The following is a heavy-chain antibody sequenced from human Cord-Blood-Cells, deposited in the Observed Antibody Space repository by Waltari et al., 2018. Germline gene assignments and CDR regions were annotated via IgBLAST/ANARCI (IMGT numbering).Heavy chain of an antibody. CDR2: INQSGST. J-gene: IGHJ4*02. CDR3: ARRDYDILTGYDY. Sequence: QVQLQQWGAGLLKPSETLSLTCDVYGGSFSGYYWSWIRQPPGKGLEWIGEINQSGSTNYNPSLKSRVTISVDTSKNQFSLKLSSVTAADTAVYYCARRDYDILTGYDYWGQGTLVTVSS. V-gene: IGHV4-34*01. CDR1: GGSFSGYY. D-gene: IGHD3-9*01.